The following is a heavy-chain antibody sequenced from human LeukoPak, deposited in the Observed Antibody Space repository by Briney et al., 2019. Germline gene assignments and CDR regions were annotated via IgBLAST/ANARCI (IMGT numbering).Heavy chain of an antibody. CDR2: IYYSGST. CDR1: GGSISSSSYY. Sequence: PSETLSLTCTVSGGSISSSSYYWGWIRQPPGKGLEWIGSIYYSGSTYYNPSLKSRVTISVDTSKNQFSLKLSSVTAADTAVYYCARQRHPGRGQQLNWFDPWGQGTLVTVSS. V-gene: IGHV4-39*01. D-gene: IGHD6-13*01. J-gene: IGHJ5*02. CDR3: ARQRHPGRGQQLNWFDP.